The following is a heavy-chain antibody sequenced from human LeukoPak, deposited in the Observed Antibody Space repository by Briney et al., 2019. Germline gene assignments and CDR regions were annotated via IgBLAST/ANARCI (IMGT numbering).Heavy chain of an antibody. V-gene: IGHV3-23*01. CDR3: AKRDSSGSYPYYFDS. CDR1: GFTFSNYA. CDR2: IGGSDGTT. J-gene: IGHJ4*02. Sequence: GGSLRLSCAASGFTFSNYAMSWVRLAPGKGLEWVSAIGGSDGTTYYADSVKGRFTISRDNSKDTLFLQMNSLRVEDTAAYYCAKRDSSGSYPYYFDSWGQGTLVTVSS. D-gene: IGHD3-22*01.